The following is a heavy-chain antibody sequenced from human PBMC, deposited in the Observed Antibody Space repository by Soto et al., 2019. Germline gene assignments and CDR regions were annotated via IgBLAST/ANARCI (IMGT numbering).Heavy chain of an antibody. CDR2: IYYSGST. D-gene: IGHD3-3*01. CDR1: GGSISSSSYY. Sequence: PSETLSLTCTVSGGSISSSSYYWGWIRQPPGKGLEWIGSIYYSGSTYYNPSLKSRVTISVDTSKNQFSLKLSSVTAADTAVYYCARQSPVGPATIFFDYWGQGTLVTVPS. J-gene: IGHJ4*02. CDR3: ARQSPVGPATIFFDY. V-gene: IGHV4-39*01.